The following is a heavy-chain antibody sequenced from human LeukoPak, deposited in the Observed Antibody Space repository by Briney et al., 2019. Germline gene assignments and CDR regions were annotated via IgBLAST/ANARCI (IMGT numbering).Heavy chain of an antibody. J-gene: IGHJ3*02. CDR1: GGSFSGYY. CDR3: ARDGEIVVVTAMFYAFDI. CDR2: IYHSGST. D-gene: IGHD2-21*02. V-gene: IGHV4-34*01. Sequence: PSETLSLTCAVYGGSFSGYYWSWIRQPPGKGLEWIGSIYHSGSTYYNPSLKSRVTISVDTSKNQFSLKLSSVTAADTAVYYCARDGEIVVVTAMFYAFDIWGQGTMVTVSS.